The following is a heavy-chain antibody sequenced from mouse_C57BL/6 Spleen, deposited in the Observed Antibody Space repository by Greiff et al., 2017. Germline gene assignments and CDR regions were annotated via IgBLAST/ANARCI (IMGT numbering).Heavy chain of an antibody. Sequence: EVKLVESGGGLVQPGGSMKLSCAASGFTFSDAWMDWVRQSPEKGLEWVAEIRNKANNHATYYAESVKGRFTISRDDSKSSVYLQMNSLRAEDTGIYYCTRTFYDYDGDWYFDVWGTGTTVTVSS. CDR1: GFTFSDAW. CDR3: TRTFYDYDGDWYFDV. V-gene: IGHV6-6*01. CDR2: IRNKANNHAT. D-gene: IGHD2-4*01. J-gene: IGHJ1*03.